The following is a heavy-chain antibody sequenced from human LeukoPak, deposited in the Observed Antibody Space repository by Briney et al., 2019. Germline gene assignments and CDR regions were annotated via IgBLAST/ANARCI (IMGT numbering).Heavy chain of an antibody. V-gene: IGHV1-2*02. D-gene: IGHD6-19*01. CDR3: ARGDSSGWPAKTALDY. CDR1: GYTFTGYY. J-gene: IGHJ4*02. CDR2: INPNSGGT. Sequence: ASVKVSCKASGYTFTGYYMHWVRQAPGQGLEWMGWINPNSGGTNYAQKFQGRVTMTRDTSISTAYMELSRLRSDDTAVYYCARGDSSGWPAKTALDYRGQGTLVTVSS.